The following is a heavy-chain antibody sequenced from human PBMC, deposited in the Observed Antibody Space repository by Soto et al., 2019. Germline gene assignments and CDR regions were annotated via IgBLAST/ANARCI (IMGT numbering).Heavy chain of an antibody. Sequence: RGESLKISCEGSTYTFTNYWIGWVRQIPGKGLEWMGLIYPVDSDTKYSPSFQGQVTISVDKSINTAYLRWSSLKASDTAMYYCASLFRHNIYSGFDSWGQGTLVTVSS. D-gene: IGHD1-26*01. CDR3: ASLFRHNIYSGFDS. CDR2: IYPVDSDT. V-gene: IGHV5-51*01. J-gene: IGHJ4*02. CDR1: TYTFTNYW.